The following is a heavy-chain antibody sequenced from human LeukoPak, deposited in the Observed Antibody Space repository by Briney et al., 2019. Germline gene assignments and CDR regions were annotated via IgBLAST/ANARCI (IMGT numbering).Heavy chain of an antibody. CDR2: INPTSGGT. CDR1: GYTFTGYY. J-gene: IGHJ6*02. CDR3: ARIAVAGDYYYGMDV. Sequence: ASVKVSCKAFGYTFTGYYMHWVRQAPGQGLEWMGRINPTSGGTKYPQKFQGRVTMTRDTSISTAYMELTRLRSDDTAIYYCARIAVAGDYYYGMDVWGQGTTVTVSS. V-gene: IGHV1-2*02. D-gene: IGHD6-19*01.